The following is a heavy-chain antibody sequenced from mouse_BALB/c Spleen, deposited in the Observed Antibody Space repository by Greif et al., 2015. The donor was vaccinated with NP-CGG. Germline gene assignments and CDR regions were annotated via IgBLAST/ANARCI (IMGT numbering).Heavy chain of an antibody. CDR2: INPSNGRT. CDR3: AREEDY. CDR1: GYTFTSYW. Sequence: QVQLKESGAELVKPGASVKLSCKASGYTFTSYWMHWVKQRPGQGLEWIGEINPSNGRTNYNEKFKSKATLTVDKSSSTAYMQLSSLTSEDSAVYYCAREEDYWGQGTSVTVSS. J-gene: IGHJ4*01. V-gene: IGHV1S81*02.